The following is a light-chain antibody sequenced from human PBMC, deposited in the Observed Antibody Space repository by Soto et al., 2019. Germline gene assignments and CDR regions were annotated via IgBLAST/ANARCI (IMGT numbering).Light chain of an antibody. CDR1: SSNIGGGYD. J-gene: IGLJ2*01. CDR2: GTS. Sequence: QSVLTQPPSVSGTPGQRVTISCTGSSSNIGGGYDVYWYQLPPGTAPQLLIYGTSNRPSGVPDRFSGSKSGTSASLAISGLQDEDEADYYCESYDSSLSAVVFGGGTKVTVL. V-gene: IGLV1-40*01. CDR3: ESYDSSLSAVV.